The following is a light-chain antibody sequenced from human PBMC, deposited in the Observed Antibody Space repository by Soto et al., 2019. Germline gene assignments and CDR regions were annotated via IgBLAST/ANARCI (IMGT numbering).Light chain of an antibody. CDR3: SSYTSSSPGV. CDR2: EVS. J-gene: IGLJ1*01. CDR1: SSDVGGYNY. V-gene: IGLV2-14*01. Sequence: QSVLTQPASVSGSPGQSITISCTGTSSDVGGYNYVSWYQQHPGKAPKLMIYEVSNRPSGVSNRFSGSKSGNTASLTISGLQAEDVSDYYCSSYTSSSPGVFGTGTKFTVL.